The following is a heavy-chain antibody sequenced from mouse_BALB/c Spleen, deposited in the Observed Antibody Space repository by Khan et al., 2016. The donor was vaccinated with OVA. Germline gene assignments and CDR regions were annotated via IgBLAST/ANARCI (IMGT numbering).Heavy chain of an antibody. CDR2: INYSGST. V-gene: IGHV3-2*02. Sequence: EVQLQESGPGLVKPSQSLSLTCTVTDYSITSDYAWNWIRQFPGNRLEWMGYINYSGSTSKKPSLKSRMSITRDTSKNQIFLQLNSVTTEDTATYYCGRGRSYWGQGTLVTVSA. CDR3: GRGRSY. CDR1: DYSITSDYA. J-gene: IGHJ3*01.